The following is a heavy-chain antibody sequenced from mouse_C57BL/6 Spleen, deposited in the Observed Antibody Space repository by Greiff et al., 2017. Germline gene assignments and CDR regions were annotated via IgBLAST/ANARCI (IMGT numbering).Heavy chain of an antibody. CDR1: GYTFTSYW. V-gene: IGHV1-53*01. J-gene: IGHJ2*01. D-gene: IGHD1-1*01. CDR2: INPSNGGT. Sequence: QVQLQQPGTELVKPGASVKLSCKASGYTFTSYWMHWVKQRPGQGLEWIGNINPSNGGTNYNEKFKSKATLTVDNSSSTAYMQLSSLTSEDSAVYYCAIYGSSYSYYFDYWGQGTTLTVSS. CDR3: AIYGSSYSYYFDY.